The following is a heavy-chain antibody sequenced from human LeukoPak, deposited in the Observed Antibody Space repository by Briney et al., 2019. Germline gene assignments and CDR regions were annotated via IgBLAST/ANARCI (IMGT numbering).Heavy chain of an antibody. D-gene: IGHD3-3*01. CDR3: ARVTDFWSGYYIRYFDL. Sequence: SETLSLTCTVSNTSISGANYWGWVRQPPGKGLEWIATIHHSGRTYYNPSLKSRVTISADTPKNEFSVKLTSVTATDTAVYYCARVTDFWSGYYIRYFDLWGQGSLVTVSS. CDR1: NTSISGANY. V-gene: IGHV4-38-2*02. J-gene: IGHJ5*02. CDR2: IHHSGRT.